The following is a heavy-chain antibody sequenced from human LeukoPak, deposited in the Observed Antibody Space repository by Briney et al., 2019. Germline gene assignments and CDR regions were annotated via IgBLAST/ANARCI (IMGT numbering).Heavy chain of an antibody. D-gene: IGHD6-19*01. Sequence: GGSLRLSCAASGFTFSSYAMSWVRQAPGKGLEWVSAISGSGGSTYYADSVKGRYTISRDNAKNTLYLQTNSLRAEDTAMYYCLMYTSGWDWGQGTLVTVSS. CDR2: ISGSGGST. CDR3: LMYTSGWD. CDR1: GFTFSSYA. V-gene: IGHV3-23*01. J-gene: IGHJ4*02.